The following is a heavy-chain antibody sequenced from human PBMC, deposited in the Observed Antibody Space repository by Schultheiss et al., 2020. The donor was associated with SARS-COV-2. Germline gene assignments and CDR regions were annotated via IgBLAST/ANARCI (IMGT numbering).Heavy chain of an antibody. D-gene: IGHD2-21*02. J-gene: IGHJ4*02. CDR1: GFTFSSYA. CDR2: ISYDGSNK. V-gene: IGHV3-30-3*01. Sequence: SLKISCAASGFTFSSYAMHWVRQAPGKGLEWVAVISYDGSNKYYADSVKGRFTISRDNSKNTLYLQMNSLRAEDTAVYYCARSHARHCGGDCDFDYWGQGTLVTVSS. CDR3: ARSHARHCGGDCDFDY.